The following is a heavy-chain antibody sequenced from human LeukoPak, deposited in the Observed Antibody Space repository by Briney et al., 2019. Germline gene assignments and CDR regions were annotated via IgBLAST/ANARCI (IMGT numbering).Heavy chain of an antibody. CDR3: ARLPISGPAAVNWFDP. V-gene: IGHV1-18*01. J-gene: IGHJ5*02. CDR1: GYTFTSYG. D-gene: IGHD2-2*01. Sequence: GASVKVSCKASGYTFTSYGISWVRQAPGQGLEWMGWISAYNGNTNYAQKLQGRVTMTTDTSTSTAYMELRSLRSDDTAVYYCARLPISGPAAVNWFDPWGQGTLVTVSS. CDR2: ISAYNGNT.